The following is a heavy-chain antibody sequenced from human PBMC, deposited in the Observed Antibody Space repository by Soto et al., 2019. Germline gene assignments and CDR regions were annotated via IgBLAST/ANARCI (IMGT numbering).Heavy chain of an antibody. CDR3: AKDRDGPFDY. V-gene: IGHV3-30*18. Sequence: QVQLVESGGGVVQPGRSLRLSCAASGFTFSSYGMHWVRQAPGKGLEWVAVISYDGSNKYYADSVKGRFIISRDNSKNTLYLQMNSLRAEDTAVYYCAKDRDGPFDYWGQGTLVTVSS. CDR1: GFTFSSYG. J-gene: IGHJ4*02. CDR2: ISYDGSNK.